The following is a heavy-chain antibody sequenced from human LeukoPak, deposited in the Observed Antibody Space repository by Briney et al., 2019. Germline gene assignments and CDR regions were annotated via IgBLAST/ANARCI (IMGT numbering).Heavy chain of an antibody. V-gene: IGHV4-59*08. J-gene: IGHJ6*03. CDR1: GGSISSYY. Sequence: SETLSLTCTVSGGSISSYYWSWIRQPPGKGLEWIGYIYYSGSTNYNPSLKSRVTISVDTSKNQFSLKLSSVTAADTAVYYCARQRGNFWSGYSSGYYYMDVWGKGTTVTVSS. CDR3: ARQRGNFWSGYSSGYYYMDV. D-gene: IGHD3-3*01. CDR2: IYYSGST.